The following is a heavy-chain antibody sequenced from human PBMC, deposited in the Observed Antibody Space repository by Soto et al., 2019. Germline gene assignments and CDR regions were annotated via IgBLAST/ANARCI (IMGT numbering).Heavy chain of an antibody. CDR2: INAHSGGT. J-gene: IGHJ5*01. V-gene: IGHV1-2*02. D-gene: IGHD2-21*01. CDR3: AKDLTRQHADWLST. CDR1: GFSFTGYS. Sequence: SSVQVSCEASGFSFTGYSIHWLRQAPGQGLEWMGWINAHSGGTEYAQKFQGRVTLTRDTSIATAYLTLTSLTSDDTALYYCAKDLTRQHADWLSTWGQGTSVTVSS.